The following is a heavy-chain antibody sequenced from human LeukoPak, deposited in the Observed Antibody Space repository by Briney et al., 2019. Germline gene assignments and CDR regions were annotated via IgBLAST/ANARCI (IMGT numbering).Heavy chain of an antibody. CDR3: VKDWSLVGATTFDY. J-gene: IGHJ4*02. CDR2: ISSNGGST. D-gene: IGHD1-26*01. Sequence: GGSLRLSCSASGFTFSSYAMHWVRQAPGKGLXXXXXISSNGGSTYYADSVKGRFTISRDNSKNTLYLQMSSLRAEDTAVYYCVKDWSLVGATTFDYRGQGTLVTVSS. CDR1: GFTFSSYA. V-gene: IGHV3-64D*06.